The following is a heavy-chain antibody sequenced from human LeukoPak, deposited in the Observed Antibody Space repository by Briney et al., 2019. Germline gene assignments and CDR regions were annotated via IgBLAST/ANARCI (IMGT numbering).Heavy chain of an antibody. CDR3: AKTWDSSGYLDAFDI. CDR2: ISGSGGST. Sequence: GGSLRLSCAASGFTFSSYAMSWVRQAPGKGLEWVSAISGSGGSTYYADSVKGRFTISRGNSKNTLYLQMNSLRAEDTAVYYCAKTWDSSGYLDAFDIWGQGTMVTVSS. V-gene: IGHV3-23*01. D-gene: IGHD3-22*01. CDR1: GFTFSSYA. J-gene: IGHJ3*02.